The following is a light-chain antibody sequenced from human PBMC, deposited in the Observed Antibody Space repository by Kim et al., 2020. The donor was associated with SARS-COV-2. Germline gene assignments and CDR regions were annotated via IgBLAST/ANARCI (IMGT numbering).Light chain of an antibody. CDR3: QQLGSSPRT. CDR2: GAS. CDR1: QSVSNY. Sequence: LSPGERATLSCRASQSVSNYLAWYQQKPGQAPRLLIFGASLRSTGIPDRFSGSGSGTDFTLTISRLEPEDSALHFCQQLGSSPRTFGQGTKVEIK. J-gene: IGKJ1*01. V-gene: IGKV3-20*01.